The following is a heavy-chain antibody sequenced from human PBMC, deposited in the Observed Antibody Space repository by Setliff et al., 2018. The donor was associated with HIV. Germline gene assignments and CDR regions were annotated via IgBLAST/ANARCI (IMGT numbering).Heavy chain of an antibody. J-gene: IGHJ6*03. D-gene: IGHD2-21*02. CDR2: AYTKTDGGTT. CDR3: AKVGGDGRFHYYQLDV. V-gene: IGHV3-15*07. CDR1: GFSFSDAW. Sequence: PGGSLRLSCAASGFSFSDAWMDWVRQAPGKGLEWVGRAYTKTDGGTTDYAAPVKGRFTISRDDSKNTLYLQINRLRPEDTAVYYCAKVGGDGRFHYYQLDVWGKGTTVTVSS.